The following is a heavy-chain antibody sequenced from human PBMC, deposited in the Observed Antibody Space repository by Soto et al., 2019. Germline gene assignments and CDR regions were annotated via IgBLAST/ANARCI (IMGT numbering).Heavy chain of an antibody. CDR2: VYYTGST. Sequence: SETLSLTCTISGGSISGYYWSWIRQPPGKGLEWIGYVYYTGSTKYNPSLESRVAMSADTSKNQFSLKVTSVTAADTAVYYCAKFRRTDGEGYVRDFWGQGTLVTVSS. CDR1: GGSISGYY. J-gene: IGHJ4*02. CDR3: AKFRRTDGEGYVRDF. V-gene: IGHV4-59*01. D-gene: IGHD3-10*02.